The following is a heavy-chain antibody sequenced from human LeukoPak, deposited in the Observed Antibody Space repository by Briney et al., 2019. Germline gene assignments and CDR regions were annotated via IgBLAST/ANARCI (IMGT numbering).Heavy chain of an antibody. CDR3: ARMGRGDQDWYFDL. Sequence: ASVTVSCKASGYTFTNYFVYWVRQAPGQGLEWIGIINPTSVGREYAQKFQGRITMTRDTSTSTVHMELNSLRSDDTAVYYCARMGRGDQDWYFDLWGRGTLITVSS. CDR2: INPTSVGR. D-gene: IGHD4-17*01. V-gene: IGHV1-46*01. J-gene: IGHJ2*01. CDR1: GYTFTNYF.